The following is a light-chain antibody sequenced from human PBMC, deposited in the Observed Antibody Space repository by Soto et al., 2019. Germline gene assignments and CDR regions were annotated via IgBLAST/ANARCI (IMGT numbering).Light chain of an antibody. V-gene: IGLV2-14*01. Sequence: QSALTQPASVSGSPGQSITISCTGTSSDIGAYNHVSWYQQYPGKAPTLMIYEVTNWPSGVSSRLSGSKSGNTASLTISGLQAEDEGDYYCSSYTTSDTWVFGGGTKVTVL. J-gene: IGLJ3*02. CDR3: SSYTTSDTWV. CDR2: EVT. CDR1: SSDIGAYNH.